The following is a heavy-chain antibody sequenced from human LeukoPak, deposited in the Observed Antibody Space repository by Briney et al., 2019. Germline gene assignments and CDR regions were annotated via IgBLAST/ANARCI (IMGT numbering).Heavy chain of an antibody. CDR2: IYSGGST. D-gene: IGHD6-19*01. J-gene: IGHJ4*02. Sequence: GGSLRLSCAASEFSVGSNYMTWVRQAPGKGLEWVSLIYSGGSTYYADSVKGRFTISRDNSKNTLYLQMNSLRAEDTAVYYCARDGSGWYYFDYWGQGTLVTVSS. V-gene: IGHV3-66*01. CDR3: ARDGSGWYYFDY. CDR1: EFSVGSNY.